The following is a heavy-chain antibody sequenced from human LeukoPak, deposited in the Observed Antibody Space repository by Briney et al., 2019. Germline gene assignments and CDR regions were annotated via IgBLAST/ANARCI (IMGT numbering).Heavy chain of an antibody. CDR2: ISAYNGNT. CDR3: AGDNEKYSCSHWFDP. CDR1: GYTFTSDG. V-gene: IGHV1-18*01. D-gene: IGHD6-6*01. Sequence: ASVKVSCKASGYTFTSDGISRVRQAPGQGHELMGWISAYNGNTNYAGKLQGRVTMTTDTSTSTAYMQLRSLRSADTAVYYCAGDNEKYSCSHWFDPCGQGTLATVSS. J-gene: IGHJ5*02.